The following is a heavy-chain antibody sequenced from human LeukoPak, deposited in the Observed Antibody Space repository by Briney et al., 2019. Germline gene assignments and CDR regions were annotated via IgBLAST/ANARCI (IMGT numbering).Heavy chain of an antibody. CDR2: IRYDGSNK. Sequence: GGSLRLSCAASGFTFSSYGMHWVRQAPGKGLEWVAFIRYDGSNKYYADSVKGRFTISRDNSKNTLYLQMNSLRAEDTAIYYCAKALFGDRRVGAFDIWGLGTMLTVSS. V-gene: IGHV3-30*02. D-gene: IGHD3-10*02. CDR1: GFTFSSYG. CDR3: AKALFGDRRVGAFDI. J-gene: IGHJ3*02.